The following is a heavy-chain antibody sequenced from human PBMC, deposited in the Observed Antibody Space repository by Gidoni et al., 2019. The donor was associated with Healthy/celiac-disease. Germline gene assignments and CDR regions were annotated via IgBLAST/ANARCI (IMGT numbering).Heavy chain of an antibody. Sequence: EVQLVESGGGLIQPGGSLRLSCAASGFPVSSNYMSWIRQAPGKGLEWVSVIYSGGSTYYADSVKGRFTISRDNSKNTLYLQMNSLRAEDTAVYYCASSSVDTAMVGYFQHWGQGTLVTVSS. CDR3: ASSSVDTAMVGYFQH. J-gene: IGHJ1*01. V-gene: IGHV3-53*01. D-gene: IGHD5-18*01. CDR1: GFPVSSNY. CDR2: IYSGGST.